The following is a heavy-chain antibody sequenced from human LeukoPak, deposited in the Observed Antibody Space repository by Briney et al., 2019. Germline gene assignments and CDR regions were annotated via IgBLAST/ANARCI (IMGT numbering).Heavy chain of an antibody. J-gene: IGHJ1*01. V-gene: IGHV1-18*01. CDR1: GYTFTSYG. CDR3: ARGYYDSSDYEYFQH. CDR2: ISAYNGNT. Sequence: ASVKVSCKASGYTFTSYGISWVRQAPGQGLEWMGWISAYNGNTHYAQKLQGRVTMTTDTSTSTVYMELRSLRSDDTAVYYCARGYYDSSDYEYFQHWGQGTLVTVSS. D-gene: IGHD3-22*01.